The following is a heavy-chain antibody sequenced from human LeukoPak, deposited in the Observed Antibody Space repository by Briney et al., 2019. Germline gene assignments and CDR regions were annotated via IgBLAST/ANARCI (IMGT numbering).Heavy chain of an antibody. D-gene: IGHD5-12*01. CDR3: ARDPRRGYSGYDRGWFDP. Sequence: SETLSLTCTVSGGSISSYYWSWIRQPPGKGLEWIGYIYYSGSTYYNPSLKSRVTISVDTSKNQFSLKLSSVTAADTAVYYCARDPRRGYSGYDRGWFDPWGQGTLVTVSS. J-gene: IGHJ5*02. CDR1: GGSISSYY. CDR2: IYYSGST. V-gene: IGHV4-59*12.